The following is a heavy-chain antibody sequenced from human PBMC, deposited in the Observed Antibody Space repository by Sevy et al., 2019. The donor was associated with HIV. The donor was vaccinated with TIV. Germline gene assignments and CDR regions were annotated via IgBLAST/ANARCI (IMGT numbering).Heavy chain of an antibody. Sequence: ASVKVSCKASGYTFTGYYVHWLRQAPGQGLEWMGWINPKTGGTYFAKKFQHRVTMTTGTSITTAYMELSGLRFDDTAVYYCARMGDYFDTSGYYPLKYWGQGTLVTVSS. J-gene: IGHJ4*02. CDR3: ARMGDYFDTSGYYPLKY. D-gene: IGHD3-22*01. V-gene: IGHV1-2*02. CDR2: INPKTGGT. CDR1: GYTFTGYY.